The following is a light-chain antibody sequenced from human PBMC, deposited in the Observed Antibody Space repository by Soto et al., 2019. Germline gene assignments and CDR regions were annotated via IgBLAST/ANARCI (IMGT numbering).Light chain of an antibody. CDR3: QKYNKAPWK. CDR2: GTS. CDR1: QGIEGF. Sequence: DIQMTQPPPSLSASVGDRVTITCRASQGIEGFLAWYQQKPGTAPKLLVYGTSTLQVGVPSRFSGSGWGTDFTLTISSVQPEDVATYYCQKYNKAPWKFGQGTKV. J-gene: IGKJ1*01. V-gene: IGKV1-27*01.